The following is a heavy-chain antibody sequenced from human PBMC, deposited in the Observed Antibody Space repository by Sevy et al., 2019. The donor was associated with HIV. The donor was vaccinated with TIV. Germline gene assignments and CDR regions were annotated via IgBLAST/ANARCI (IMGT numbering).Heavy chain of an antibody. V-gene: IGHV3-23*01. CDR3: AKIGGITMRLVIISDAFDI. Sequence: GGYLRLSCAASGFTFSNYAMSWVRQAPGKGLEWVSGISGSGDNTYYADSVKGRFTISRDNSKNTLYLQMNSLRADDTAVYDCAKIGGITMRLVIISDAFDIWGQGTTVTVSS. D-gene: IGHD3-22*01. CDR2: ISGSGDNT. J-gene: IGHJ3*02. CDR1: GFTFSNYA.